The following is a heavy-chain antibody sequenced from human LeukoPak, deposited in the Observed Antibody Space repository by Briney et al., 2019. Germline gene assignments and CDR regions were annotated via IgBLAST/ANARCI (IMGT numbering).Heavy chain of an antibody. V-gene: IGHV3-49*03. D-gene: IGHD3-10*01. CDR2: IRIKAYGETT. Sequence: GGSLRLSCTASGFTFGVYAMSGFRQAPEGGVGWVGLIRIKAYGETTEYAESVKCRFTISRDDSKSIAYLQMNSLKTEDTAVYYCTRDRGMYYYGSGGVNYWGQGTLVTVSS. J-gene: IGHJ4*02. CDR1: GFTFGVYA. CDR3: TRDRGMYYYGSGGVNY.